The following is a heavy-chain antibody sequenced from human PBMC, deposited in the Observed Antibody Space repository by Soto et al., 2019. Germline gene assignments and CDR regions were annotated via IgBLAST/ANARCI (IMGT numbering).Heavy chain of an antibody. J-gene: IGHJ4*02. D-gene: IGHD6-13*01. Sequence: QAQLVQSGAEVKKPGSSVKVSCKASGGTFSSYTISWVRQAPGQGLERMGRIIPILGIANYAQKFQGIVTITADKSTSTAYMELSSLRSEDTAVYYCAREVAAAGLFDYWGQGTLVTVSS. CDR3: AREVAAAGLFDY. CDR2: IIPILGIA. V-gene: IGHV1-69*08. CDR1: GGTFSSYT.